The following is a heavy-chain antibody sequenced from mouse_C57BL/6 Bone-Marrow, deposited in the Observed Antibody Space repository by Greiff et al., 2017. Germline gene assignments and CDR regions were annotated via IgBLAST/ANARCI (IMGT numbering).Heavy chain of an antibody. CDR1: GFTFSNYW. D-gene: IGHD2-2*01. CDR2: IRLKSDNYAT. Sequence: DVKLVESGGGLVQPGGSMKLSCVASGFTFSNYWMNWVRQSPEKGLEWVAQIRLKSDNYATHYAESVKGRFTISRDDSKSSVYLQMNNLRAEDTGIYYCIGYDEAWFAYWGQGTLVTVSA. J-gene: IGHJ3*01. CDR3: IGYDEAWFAY. V-gene: IGHV6-3*01.